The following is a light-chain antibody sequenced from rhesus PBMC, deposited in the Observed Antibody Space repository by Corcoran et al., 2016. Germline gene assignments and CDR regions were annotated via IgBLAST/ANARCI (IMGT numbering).Light chain of an antibody. CDR2: KAA. CDR3: QHGYGTPFT. Sequence: DIQMTQSPSSLSASVGDRVTITCQASQGISTKLAWYQQKPGKVPKLLVYKAATLQSGVPSRFSGSGSGTGFTLPISSVQPKDFATYSCQHGYGTPFTFVPGTKLDI. V-gene: IGKV1-25*01. J-gene: IGKJ3*01. CDR1: QGISTK.